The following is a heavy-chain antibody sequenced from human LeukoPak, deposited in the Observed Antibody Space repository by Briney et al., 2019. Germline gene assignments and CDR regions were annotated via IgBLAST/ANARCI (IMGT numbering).Heavy chain of an antibody. Sequence: GGSLRLSCAASGFTFSSYSMNWVRQAPGKGLEWVSSISSSSSYIYYADSVKGRFTISRDNAKNSLYLQMNSLRAEDTAVYYCATPGSYRDMLFDIWGRGTMVTVSS. CDR2: ISSSSSYI. D-gene: IGHD1-26*01. V-gene: IGHV3-21*01. J-gene: IGHJ3*02. CDR1: GFTFSSYS. CDR3: ATPGSYRDMLFDI.